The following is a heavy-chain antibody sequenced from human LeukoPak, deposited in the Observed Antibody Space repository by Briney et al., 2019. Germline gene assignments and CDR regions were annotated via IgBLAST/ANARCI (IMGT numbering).Heavy chain of an antibody. J-gene: IGHJ4*02. CDR3: ARQVGATTLIDS. V-gene: IGHV4-39*01. CDR1: AGSISSRNHY. D-gene: IGHD1-26*01. CDR2: IYLIGTN. Sequence: KPSETLSLTCTVSAGSISSRNHYWGWIRQPPGKGLEWIGSIYLIGTNYSNPSLKSRVTISVDTSKNQLSLELRSVTAADTALYYCARQVGATTLIDSWGQGTLVTVSS.